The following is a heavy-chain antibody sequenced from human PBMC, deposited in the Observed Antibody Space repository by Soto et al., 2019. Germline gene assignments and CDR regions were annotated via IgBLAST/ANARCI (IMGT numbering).Heavy chain of an antibody. D-gene: IGHD6-13*01. CDR2: ISGSGGST. Sequence: EVQLLESGGGLVQPGGSLRLSCAASGFTFSSYAMSWVRQAPGKGLEWVSAISGSGGSTYYADAVKGRFTISRENSKNTLYLQMNSLRAEGTHVYYCANDLTRQQQPTCFDYRGQGTLVPVSS. V-gene: IGHV3-23*01. J-gene: IGHJ4*02. CDR1: GFTFSSYA. CDR3: ANDLTRQQQPTCFDY.